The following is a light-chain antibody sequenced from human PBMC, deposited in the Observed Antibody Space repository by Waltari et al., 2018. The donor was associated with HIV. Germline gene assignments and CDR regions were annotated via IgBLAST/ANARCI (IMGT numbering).Light chain of an antibody. J-gene: IGLJ2*01. CDR3: QVWESGGDIVF. CDR1: DIGSES. Sequence: SYVVTQTPSVSVAPGQTARITCAGDDIGSESVHWYQQKPGPAPVLVVYDDRDRPSGIPERFTGSNSGNTATLTITRVEAGDEADYYCQVWESGGDIVFFGGGTKLTVL. CDR2: DDR. V-gene: IGLV3-21*02.